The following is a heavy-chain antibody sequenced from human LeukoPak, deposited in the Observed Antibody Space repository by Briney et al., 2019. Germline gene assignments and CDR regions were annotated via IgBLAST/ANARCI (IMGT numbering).Heavy chain of an antibody. CDR1: GFALSGYW. D-gene: IGHD2-15*01. V-gene: IGHV3-74*01. Sequence: GGSLRLSCTASGFALSGYWMHWVRQAPGKGLVWVSRSSADGSSAVYADSVKGRFTISRDNARNTLYLQMNSLGPEDTATYFCTRVVVGTTGLFDSWGQGTLVTVSS. CDR2: SSADGSSA. J-gene: IGHJ4*02. CDR3: TRVVVGTTGLFDS.